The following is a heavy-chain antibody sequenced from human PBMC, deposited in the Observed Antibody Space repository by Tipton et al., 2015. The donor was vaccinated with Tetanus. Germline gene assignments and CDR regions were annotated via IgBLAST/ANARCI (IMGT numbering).Heavy chain of an antibody. CDR1: GFVFSSYT. Sequence: SLRLSCEVSGFVFSSYTMNWVRQAPGKGLEWAASISSTSSYIYYADSLKGRFTISRDNAKNSLYLQMNSLRAEDTAVYYCASGSALDYWGQGILVTVSS. J-gene: IGHJ4*02. V-gene: IGHV3-21*01. CDR2: ISSTSSYI. D-gene: IGHD6-25*01. CDR3: ASGSALDY.